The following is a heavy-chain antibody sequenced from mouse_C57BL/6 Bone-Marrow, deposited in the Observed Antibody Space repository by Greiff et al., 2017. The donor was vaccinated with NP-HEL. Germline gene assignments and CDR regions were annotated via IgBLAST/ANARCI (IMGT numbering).Heavy chain of an antibody. CDR2: ISSGGSYT. CDR3: SRHGFDY. Sequence: EVQGVESGGDLVKPGGSLKLSCAASGFTFSSYDMSWVRQTPAKRLEWVATISSGGSYTYYPDSVKGRFTISRDNAKNTLYLQMSSLKSEDTAMYYGSRHGFDYWGQGTTLTVSS. V-gene: IGHV5-6*01. J-gene: IGHJ2*01. CDR1: GFTFSSYD.